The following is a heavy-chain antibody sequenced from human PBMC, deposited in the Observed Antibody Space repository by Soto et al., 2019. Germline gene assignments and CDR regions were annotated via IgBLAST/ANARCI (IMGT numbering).Heavy chain of an antibody. CDR3: AHRLRDSSGYYFDY. Sequence: QITLKESGPPLVKPTQTLTLTCTFSGFSLSTSGVGVGWIRQPPGKALEWLALIYWNDDKRYSPSLKSRLTITKDTSKNQVVLTMTNMDPVDTATYYCAHRLRDSSGYYFDYWGQGTLVTVSS. CDR1: GFSLSTSGVG. D-gene: IGHD3-22*01. CDR2: IYWNDDK. J-gene: IGHJ4*02. V-gene: IGHV2-5*01.